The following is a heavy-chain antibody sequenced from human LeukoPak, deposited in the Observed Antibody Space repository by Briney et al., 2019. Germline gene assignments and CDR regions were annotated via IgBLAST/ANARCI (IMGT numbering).Heavy chain of an antibody. CDR3: ARDRGWELSDAFDI. V-gene: IGHV3-48*02. D-gene: IGHD1-26*01. Sequence: GRCLRPSCAASGFTFSSYSMNWVRQLERKWLGWDSYISSSSSTIYYADSVKGRFTISRDNAKNTLYLQMNMLRDEDTAVYYCARDRGWELSDAFDIWGQGTMVTVSS. CDR1: GFTFSSYS. CDR2: ISSSSSTI. J-gene: IGHJ3*02.